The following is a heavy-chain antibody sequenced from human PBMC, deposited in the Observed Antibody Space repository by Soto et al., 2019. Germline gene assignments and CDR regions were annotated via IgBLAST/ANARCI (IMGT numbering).Heavy chain of an antibody. V-gene: IGHV2-5*02. D-gene: IGHD6-19*01. CDR3: GHRHRASSGWYAYYFDY. CDR2: IYWDDDK. Sequence: QITLMESGPTLVKPTQTLTLTCTFSGFSLSTSGVGVGWIRQPPGKALEWLALIYWDDDKRYSPSLKSRLTTTRDTAKTQVAITMTNMDPVDTATYYCGHRHRASSGWYAYYFDYWGQGTLVTVSS. J-gene: IGHJ4*02. CDR1: GFSLSTSGVG.